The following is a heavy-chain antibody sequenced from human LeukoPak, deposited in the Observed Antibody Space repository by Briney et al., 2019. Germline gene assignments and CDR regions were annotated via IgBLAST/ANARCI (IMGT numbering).Heavy chain of an antibody. V-gene: IGHV1-2*02. Sequence: ASVKVSCKASGYTFTSYYMHWVRQAPGQGHEWMGWINPNSGGTNYAQKFQGRVTMTRDTSISTAYMELSRLRSDDTAVYYCARDSSKQQLTPDYWGQGTLVTVSS. CDR3: ARDSSKQQLTPDY. J-gene: IGHJ4*02. CDR1: GYTFTSYY. CDR2: INPNSGGT. D-gene: IGHD6-13*01.